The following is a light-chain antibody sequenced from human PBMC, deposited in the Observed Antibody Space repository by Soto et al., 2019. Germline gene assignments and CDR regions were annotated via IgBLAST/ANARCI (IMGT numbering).Light chain of an antibody. CDR2: DVS. CDR1: SSDVGRYNY. J-gene: IGLJ1*01. Sequence: QSVLAQPASVSGSPGQSIAISCTGTSSDVGRYNYVSWFQQHPGKAPKLMIYDVSNRPSGVSDRFSGSKSGNTDSLTISGLQAEDEADYYCSSYTSSNTFVFGTGTKVTVL. CDR3: SSYTSSNTFV. V-gene: IGLV2-14*01.